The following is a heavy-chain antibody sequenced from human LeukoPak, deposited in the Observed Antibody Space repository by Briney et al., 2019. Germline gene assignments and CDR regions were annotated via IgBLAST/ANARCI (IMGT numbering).Heavy chain of an antibody. D-gene: IGHD3-22*01. CDR3: AKVMLARPYYYDSSGYYPDAFDI. J-gene: IGHJ3*02. Sequence: PGRSLRLSCAASGFTFSSYAMHWVRQAPGKGLEWVAVISYDGSNKYYADSVKGRFTISRDNSKNTLYLQMNSLRAEDTAVYYCAKVMLARPYYYDSSGYYPDAFDIWGQGTMVTVSS. CDR1: GFTFSSYA. CDR2: ISYDGSNK. V-gene: IGHV3-30-3*01.